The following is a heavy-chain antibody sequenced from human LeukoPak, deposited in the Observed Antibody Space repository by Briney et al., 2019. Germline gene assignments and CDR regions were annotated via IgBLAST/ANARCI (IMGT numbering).Heavy chain of an antibody. D-gene: IGHD3-22*01. V-gene: IGHV4-4*07. J-gene: IGHJ4*02. CDR2: IYASGST. CDR1: GGSISSYY. Sequence: SQTLSLTCTVSGGSISSYYWSWIRQPAGKGLEWIGRIYASGSTKYNPSLKSRVTMSVDTSKNQFSLKLSSVTAADTAVYYCARAISNDDNSGYYYWGQGTLVTVSS. CDR3: ARAISNDDNSGYYY.